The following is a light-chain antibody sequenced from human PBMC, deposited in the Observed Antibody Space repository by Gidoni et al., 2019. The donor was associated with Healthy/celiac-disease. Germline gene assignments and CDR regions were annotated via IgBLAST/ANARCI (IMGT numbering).Light chain of an antibody. CDR2: LGS. J-gene: IGKJ3*01. V-gene: IGKV2-28*01. CDR1: KSLLHSNGYNY. CDR3: MQALQTVT. Sequence: DIVMTQSPVSLPVTPGEPASISCRSSKSLLHSNGYNYLDWYLQKPGQSPQLLIYLGSNRAHGVPDRFSDSGSGTDFTLKISRVEAEDVGVYYCMQALQTVTFGPXTKVDIK.